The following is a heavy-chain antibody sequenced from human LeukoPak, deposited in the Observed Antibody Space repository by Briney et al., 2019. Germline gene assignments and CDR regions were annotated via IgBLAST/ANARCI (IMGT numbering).Heavy chain of an antibody. CDR3: ARAGSYRFDY. V-gene: IGHV3-30*03. Sequence: PGGSLRLSCAASGFTFSSYGMHWVRQAPGKGLEWVAVISYDGSNKYYADSVKGRFTISRDNAKNTLYLQMNSLRAEDTGVYYCARAGSYRFDYWGQGTLVTVSS. CDR2: ISYDGSNK. D-gene: IGHD1-26*01. CDR1: GFTFSSYG. J-gene: IGHJ4*02.